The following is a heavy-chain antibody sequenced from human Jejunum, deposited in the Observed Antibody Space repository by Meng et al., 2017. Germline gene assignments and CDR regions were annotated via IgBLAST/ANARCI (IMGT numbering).Heavy chain of an antibody. CDR3: ARIRVERATGTAFDI. Sequence: GGSLRLSCAASGFSFSSYTVNWVRQAPGKGLEWLSSISSSSTYIYYADSVKGRFTISRDNAKNSLLLQMNSLRAEDTAIYFCARIRVERATGTAFDIWGQGTVVTVSS. D-gene: IGHD5-24*01. V-gene: IGHV3-21*01. CDR2: ISSSSTYI. J-gene: IGHJ3*02. CDR1: GFSFSSYT.